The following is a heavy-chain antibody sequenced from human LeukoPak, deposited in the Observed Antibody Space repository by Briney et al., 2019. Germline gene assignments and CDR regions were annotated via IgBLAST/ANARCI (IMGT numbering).Heavy chain of an antibody. CDR1: GFTFSSYW. D-gene: IGHD3-10*01. CDR2: INSDGSST. V-gene: IGHV3-74*01. J-gene: IGHJ3*02. CDR3: AKDLNWSLVWFGGDVAFDI. Sequence: GGSLRLSCAASGFTFSSYWMHWVRQAPGKGLVWVSRINSDGSSTSYADSVKGRFTISRDNSKNTLYLQMNSLRAEDTAVYYCAKDLNWSLVWFGGDVAFDIWGQGTMVTASS.